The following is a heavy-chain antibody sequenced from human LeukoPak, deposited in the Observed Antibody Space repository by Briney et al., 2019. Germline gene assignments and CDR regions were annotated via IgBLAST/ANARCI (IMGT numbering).Heavy chain of an antibody. CDR1: GGSISSYY. CDR3: ARFGGYSYGSAADY. Sequence: PSETLSLTCTVSGGSISSYYWGWIRQPPGKGLEWIGYIYYSGSTNYNPSLKSRVTISVDTSKNQFSLKLSSVTAADTAVYYCARFGGYSYGSAADYWGQGTLVTVSS. CDR2: IYYSGST. D-gene: IGHD5-18*01. V-gene: IGHV4-59*01. J-gene: IGHJ4*02.